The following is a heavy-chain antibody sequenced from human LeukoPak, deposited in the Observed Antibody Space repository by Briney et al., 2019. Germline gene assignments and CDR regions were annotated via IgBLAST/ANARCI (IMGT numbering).Heavy chain of an antibody. CDR1: GFTFSSYA. Sequence: GGSLRLSCAASGFTFSSYAMNWVRQAPGKGLEWVAVLSGSGDYTYYADSVKGRFTISRDSFKDTLFLQMNSLRAEDTAVYYCAKEGGGSFYYFDYRGQGALVTVSS. J-gene: IGHJ4*02. CDR2: LSGSGDYT. D-gene: IGHD2-15*01. V-gene: IGHV3-23*01. CDR3: AKEGGGSFYYFDY.